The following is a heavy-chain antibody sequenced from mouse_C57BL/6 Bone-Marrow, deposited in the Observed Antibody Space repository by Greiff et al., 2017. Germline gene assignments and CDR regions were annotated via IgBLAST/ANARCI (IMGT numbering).Heavy chain of an antibody. Sequence: EVQLQQSGAELVRPGASVKLSCTASGFNIKDDYMHWVKQRPEQGLEWIGWIDPENGDTEYASKFQGTATIPADTSSNTAYLQLSSLTSEDTAVYYCTTYGSSFAWFAYWGQGTLVTVSA. CDR3: TTYGSSFAWFAY. J-gene: IGHJ3*01. CDR1: GFNIKDDY. CDR2: IDPENGDT. V-gene: IGHV14-4*01. D-gene: IGHD1-1*01.